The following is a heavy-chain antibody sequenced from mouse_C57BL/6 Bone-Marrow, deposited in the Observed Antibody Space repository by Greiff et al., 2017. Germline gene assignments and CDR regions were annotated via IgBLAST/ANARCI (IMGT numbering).Heavy chain of an antibody. D-gene: IGHD3-3*01. V-gene: IGHV1-63*01. Sequence: VQLQQSGAELVRPGTSVKVSCKASGYTFTNYWIGWAKQRPGHGLAWIGDLYPGGGYTNYNEKFKGKATLTADKSSSTAYMQFSSLTSEDSAIYYCARGEGPAWFAYWGQGTLVTVAA. CDR1: GYTFTNYW. CDR2: LYPGGGYT. J-gene: IGHJ3*01. CDR3: ARGEGPAWFAY.